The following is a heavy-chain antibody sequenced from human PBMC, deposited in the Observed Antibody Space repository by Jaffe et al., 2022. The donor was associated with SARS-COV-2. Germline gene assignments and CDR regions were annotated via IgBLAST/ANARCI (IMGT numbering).Heavy chain of an antibody. V-gene: IGHV3-64D*09. D-gene: IGHD3-22*01. J-gene: IGHJ6*03. Sequence: EVQLVESGGGLVQPGGSLRLSCSASGFTFSSYAMHWVRQAPGKGLEYVSAISSNGGSTYYADSVKGRFTISRDNSKNTLYLQMSSLRAEDTAVYYCARVEGSGYYYGYYYYMDVWGKGTTVTVSS. CDR3: ARVEGSGYYYGYYYYMDV. CDR2: ISSNGGST. CDR1: GFTFSSYA.